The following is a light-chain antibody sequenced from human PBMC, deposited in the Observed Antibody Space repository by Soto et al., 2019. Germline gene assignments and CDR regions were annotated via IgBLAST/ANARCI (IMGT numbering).Light chain of an antibody. CDR1: QGISNY. Sequence: DIQMTQSPSSLSASVGDRVTITCRASQGISNYLAWYQQIPGKVPKLLISAASTLQSGVPSRFSGSGCGTDFNPSISRMQPAGVSTYDCQKYNNVPTLGGGTKVAIK. CDR3: QKYNNVPT. J-gene: IGKJ4*01. V-gene: IGKV1-27*01. CDR2: AAS.